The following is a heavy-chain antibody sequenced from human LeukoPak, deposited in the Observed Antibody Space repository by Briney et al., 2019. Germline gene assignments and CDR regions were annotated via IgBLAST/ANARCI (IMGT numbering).Heavy chain of an antibody. CDR1: GFTFSSYA. CDR2: ISYDGSNK. CDR3: ARIGPERGPADY. V-gene: IGHV3-30-3*01. Sequence: GGSLRLSCAASGFTFSSYAMHWVRQAPGKGLEWVAVISYDGSNKYYADSVKGRFTIPRDNAKNSLYLQMNSLRAEDTAVYYCARIGPERGPADYWGQGTLVTVSS. J-gene: IGHJ4*02. D-gene: IGHD1-14*01.